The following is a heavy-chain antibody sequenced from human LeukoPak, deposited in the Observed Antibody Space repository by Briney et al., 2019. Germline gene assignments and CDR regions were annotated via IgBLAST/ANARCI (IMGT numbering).Heavy chain of an antibody. D-gene: IGHD3-10*01. V-gene: IGHV3-20*04. CDR3: ARDLSYGSGSYYHY. CDR1: GFIFDDYG. J-gene: IGHJ4*02. CDR2: INWNGGST. Sequence: GGSLRLSCAASGFIFDDYGMSWVRQAPGKGLEWVSGINWNGGSTGYADSVKGRFTISRDNAKNSLYLQMNSLRAEDTALYYCARDLSYGSGSYYHYWGQGTLVTVSS.